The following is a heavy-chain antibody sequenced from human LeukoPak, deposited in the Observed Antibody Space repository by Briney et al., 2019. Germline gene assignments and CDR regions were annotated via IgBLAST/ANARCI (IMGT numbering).Heavy chain of an antibody. V-gene: IGHV4-34*01. Sequence: SETLSLTCAVYGGSFSGYYWSWIRHPPGKGLEWIGKINHSGSTNFNPSLKSRVTISVDTSKNQISLKLSSVTAADTGVYYCARGPYYYDSSGYYRYFDYWGQGTLVTVAS. CDR1: GGSFSGYY. CDR2: INHSGST. CDR3: ARGPYYYDSSGYYRYFDY. D-gene: IGHD3-22*01. J-gene: IGHJ4*02.